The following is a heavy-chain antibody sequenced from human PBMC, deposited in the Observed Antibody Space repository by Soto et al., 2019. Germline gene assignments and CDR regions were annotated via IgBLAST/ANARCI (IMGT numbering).Heavy chain of an antibody. CDR1: GFTFSSYN. CDR2: ITTSSSYI. J-gene: IGHJ4*02. V-gene: IGHV3-21*01. CDR3: ARVRGSAWYLDY. D-gene: IGHD6-19*01. Sequence: SLRLSCAASGFTFSSYNMNWVRQAPGKGLEWVSSITTSSSYIYYADSVKGRFTISRDNAKNSLYLQINSLRAEDTAVYYCARVRGSAWYLDYWGQGTLVTVSS.